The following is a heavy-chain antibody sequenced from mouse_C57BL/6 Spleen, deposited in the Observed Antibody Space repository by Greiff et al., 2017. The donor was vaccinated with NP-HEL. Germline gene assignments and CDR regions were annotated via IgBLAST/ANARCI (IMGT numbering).Heavy chain of an antibody. V-gene: IGHV1-15*01. Sequence: VQVVESGAELVRPGASVTLSCKASGYTFTDYEMHWVKQTPVHGLEWIGAIDPETGGTAYNQKFKGKAILPADTSASTAYMELRSLTSEDSAVYYCTREGYGYDGPLWCAYWGQGTLVTVSA. J-gene: IGHJ3*01. D-gene: IGHD2-2*01. CDR3: TREGYGYDGPLWCAY. CDR1: GYTFTDYE. CDR2: IDPETGGT.